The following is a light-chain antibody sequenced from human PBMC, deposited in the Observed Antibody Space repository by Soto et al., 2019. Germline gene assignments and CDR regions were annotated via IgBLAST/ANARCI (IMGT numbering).Light chain of an antibody. Sequence: EIVMTQSPATLSVSPGERATLSCRASQSVSSNLAWYQQKPGQAPRLLIYGASTMATGIPARFSGSGSGTEFALTISSLQSEDFAVYYCQQYNNCPPFTFGGGTKVEIK. V-gene: IGKV3-15*01. J-gene: IGKJ4*01. CDR3: QQYNNCPPFT. CDR1: QSVSSN. CDR2: GAS.